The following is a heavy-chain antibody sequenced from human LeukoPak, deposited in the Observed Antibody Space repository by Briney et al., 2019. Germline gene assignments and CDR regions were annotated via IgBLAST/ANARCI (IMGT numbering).Heavy chain of an antibody. CDR1: GFTFSSYW. J-gene: IGHJ4*02. CDR2: INSDGSTT. Sequence: GGSLRLSCGASGFTFSSYWMHWVRQAPGKGLVWISRINSDGSTTSYADSVKGQFTISRDNAKNTLYLQMNSLRAEDTAVYYCARGNYYGQDYWGQGTLVTVSS. V-gene: IGHV3-74*01. CDR3: ARGNYYGQDY. D-gene: IGHD3-10*01.